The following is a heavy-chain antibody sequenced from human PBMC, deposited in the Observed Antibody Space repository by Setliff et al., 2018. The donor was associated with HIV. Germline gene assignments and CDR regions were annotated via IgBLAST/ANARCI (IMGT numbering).Heavy chain of an antibody. V-gene: IGHV3-11*01. CDR3: ARDPAFGAFDI. CDR2: ISSRGSTI. CDR1: GFTFSDYY. D-gene: IGHD3-10*01. J-gene: IGHJ3*02. Sequence: GSLRLSCAASGFTFSDYYMSWIRQAPGKGLEWVSYISSRGSTIYYADSVKGRFTISRDNAKNSLYLQMSSLRTEDTAVYFCARDPAFGAFDIWGQGTMVTVSS.